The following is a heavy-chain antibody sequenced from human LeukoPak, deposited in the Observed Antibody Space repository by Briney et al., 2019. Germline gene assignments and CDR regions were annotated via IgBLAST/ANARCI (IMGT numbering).Heavy chain of an antibody. Sequence: AGGSLRLSCAASGFTFSSYGMSWVRQAPGKWLEGVANIKQDGSEKYYVDSVKGRFTISRDNAKSSLYLQMNSLRAEDTALYYCARARRGSSYYFDYWGQGTLVTVSS. J-gene: IGHJ4*02. CDR1: GFTFSSYG. CDR2: IKQDGSEK. D-gene: IGHD3-10*01. V-gene: IGHV3-7*03. CDR3: ARARRGSSYYFDY.